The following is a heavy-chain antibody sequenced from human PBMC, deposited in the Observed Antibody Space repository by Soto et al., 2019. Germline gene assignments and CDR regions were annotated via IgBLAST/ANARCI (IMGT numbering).Heavy chain of an antibody. Sequence: HAHLMQSGAEVKKPGSSVKVSCKASGGTFSGYAISWVRQRPGRGLEWMGGIIPIFGITTYAEKFQGRITLAADESTGTAFMDLRSLISEDTAVYYCARDPRSITGTTSSEDFQFWGPGTLVSVSS. CDR3: ARDPRSITGTTSSEDFQF. CDR2: IIPIFGIT. CDR1: GGTFSGYA. V-gene: IGHV1-69*01. D-gene: IGHD1-20*01. J-gene: IGHJ1*01.